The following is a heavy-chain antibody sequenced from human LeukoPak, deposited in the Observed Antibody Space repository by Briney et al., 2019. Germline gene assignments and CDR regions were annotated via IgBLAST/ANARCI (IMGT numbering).Heavy chain of an antibody. D-gene: IGHD3-3*01. CDR2: INPNRGGT. V-gene: IGHV1-2*02. Sequence: ASVKVSCKASGYTFTGYYMHWVRQAPGQGLEWMGWINPNRGGTNYAQKFQGRVTMTRDTSISTAYMELSRLRSDDTAVYYCASSRFLEWLFAFDYWGQGTLVTVSS. CDR3: ASSRFLEWLFAFDY. CDR1: GYTFTGYY. J-gene: IGHJ4*02.